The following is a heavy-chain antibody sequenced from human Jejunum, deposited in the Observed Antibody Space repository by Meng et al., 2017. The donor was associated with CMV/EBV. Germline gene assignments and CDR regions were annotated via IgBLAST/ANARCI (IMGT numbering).Heavy chain of an antibody. Sequence: IPWVRQAPGQGLEWMGIINPTSASTSYAQKFQGRITLTRDTSTSTVYMELSSLTSEDTALYYCARSVTVLGVDIPRWAYNYGLDVWGQGTTVTVSS. CDR2: INPTSAST. J-gene: IGHJ6*02. CDR3: ARSVTVLGVDIPRWAYNYGLDV. V-gene: IGHV1-46*01. D-gene: IGHD3-3*01.